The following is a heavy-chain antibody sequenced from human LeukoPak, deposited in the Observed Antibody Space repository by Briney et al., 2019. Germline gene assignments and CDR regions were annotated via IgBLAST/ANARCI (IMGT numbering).Heavy chain of an antibody. Sequence: GGSLRLSCAASGFTFSGDWMHWVRQASGKGLEWVGRIRTKVNSYATSYAASVKGRFTISRDDSKNTAYLQMNSLKTEDTAVYYCTRLGQLEPDYDFYGMDVWGQGTTVTVSS. CDR3: TRLGQLEPDYDFYGMDV. CDR1: GFTFSGDW. V-gene: IGHV3-73*01. D-gene: IGHD1-1*01. CDR2: IRTKVNSYAT. J-gene: IGHJ6*02.